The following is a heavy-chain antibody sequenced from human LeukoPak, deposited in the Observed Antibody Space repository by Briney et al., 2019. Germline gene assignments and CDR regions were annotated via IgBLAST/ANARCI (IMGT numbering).Heavy chain of an antibody. CDR1: GFTFSSYA. J-gene: IGHJ4*02. Sequence: PGGSLRLSCAASGFTFSSYAMSWVRQAPWKGLEWVGRIKSKTDGGTTNYAAPVKGRFTISRDDSQNTLYLQMNSLKTEDTAVYYCTRDRFSSGWYLDNWGQGTLVTVSS. CDR2: IKSKTDGGTT. CDR3: TRDRFSSGWYLDN. D-gene: IGHD6-19*01. V-gene: IGHV3-15*01.